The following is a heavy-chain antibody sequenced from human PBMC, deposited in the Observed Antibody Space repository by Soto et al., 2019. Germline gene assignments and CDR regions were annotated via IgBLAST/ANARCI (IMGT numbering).Heavy chain of an antibody. CDR3: ARGLNFEV. CDR1: GFTVSGNY. D-gene: IGHD3-9*01. J-gene: IGHJ4*02. CDR2: IYSGGST. V-gene: IGHV3-53*01. Sequence: EVQLVESGGGLIQPGGSLRLSCAASGFTVSGNYMSWVRQAPGKGLECISGIYSGGSTHYADSVKARFTISIDNSKNTVFLEMNSLRAEDSAVYYCARGLNFEVWGQGTLVTGSS.